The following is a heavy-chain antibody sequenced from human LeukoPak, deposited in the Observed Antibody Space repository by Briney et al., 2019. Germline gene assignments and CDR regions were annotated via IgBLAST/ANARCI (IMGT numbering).Heavy chain of an antibody. D-gene: IGHD3-10*01. J-gene: IGHJ5*02. CDR2: ISYDGSNK. V-gene: IGHV3-30-3*01. Sequence: GGSLRLSCVASGFTFSSYAMHWVRQAPGKGLEWVAVISYDGSNKYYADSVKGRFTISRDNSKNTLYLQMNSLRAEDTAVYYCARDKAMVRGVGFDPWGQGTLVTVSS. CDR1: GFTFSSYA. CDR3: ARDKAMVRGVGFDP.